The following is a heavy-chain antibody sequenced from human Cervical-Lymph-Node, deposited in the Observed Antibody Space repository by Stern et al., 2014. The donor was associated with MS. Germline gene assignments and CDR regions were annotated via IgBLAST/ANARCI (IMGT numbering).Heavy chain of an antibody. Sequence: QVQLMQSGAEVKRPESSVKVSCKTSGGSLSTLDISWVRQAPGQGLAWVGEIMPLLGTAHYAQKFKGRLTITADDSTSTVYMELSSLKSEDTAIYFCARHQAGIAANWGQGTLVTVTS. D-gene: IGHD6-13*01. CDR2: IMPLLGTA. V-gene: IGHV1-69*19. J-gene: IGHJ4*02. CDR1: GGSLSTLD. CDR3: ARHQAGIAAN.